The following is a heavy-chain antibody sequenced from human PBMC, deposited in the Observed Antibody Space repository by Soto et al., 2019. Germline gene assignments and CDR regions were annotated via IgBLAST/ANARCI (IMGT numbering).Heavy chain of an antibody. CDR3: AREWLVYYFDY. J-gene: IGHJ4*02. CDR1: GFTFSSYA. V-gene: IGHV3-30-3*01. Sequence: TGGSLRLSCAASGFTFSSYAIHWVRQAPGKGLEWVAVISYDGSNKYYADSVKGRFTISRDNSKNTLYLQMNSLRAEDTAVYYCAREWLVYYFDYWGQGTLVTVSS. D-gene: IGHD6-19*01. CDR2: ISYDGSNK.